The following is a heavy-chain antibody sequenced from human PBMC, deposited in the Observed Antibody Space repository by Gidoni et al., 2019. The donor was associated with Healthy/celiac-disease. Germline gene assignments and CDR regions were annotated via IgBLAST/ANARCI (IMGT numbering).Heavy chain of an antibody. CDR1: GFTFSSYA. V-gene: IGHV3-23*01. Sequence: EVQLLESGGGLVQPGGSLRLSCAASGFTFSSYAMSWVRQAPGKGLEWVSAISGSGGSTYYADSVKGRFTISRDNSKNTLYLQMNSLRAEDTAVYYCAKDPVWHSGSNQDPDYWGQGTLVTVSS. J-gene: IGHJ4*02. CDR3: AKDPVWHSGSNQDPDY. D-gene: IGHD1-26*01. CDR2: ISGSGGST.